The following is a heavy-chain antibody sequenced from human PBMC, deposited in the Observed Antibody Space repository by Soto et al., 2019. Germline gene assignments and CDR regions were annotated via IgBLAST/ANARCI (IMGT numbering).Heavy chain of an antibody. CDR3: AKGRSYYFSYGVDV. J-gene: IGHJ6*02. Sequence: GGSLRLSCAPSGFTFSTYGMSWVRQAPGKGMEWVSDIIDSGASTYYADSVKGRFTISRDNSKSTLYLQMNSLRAEDTALYYCAKGRSYYFSYGVDVWGQGTTVTVSS. CDR1: GFTFSTYG. V-gene: IGHV3-23*01. CDR2: IIDSGAST.